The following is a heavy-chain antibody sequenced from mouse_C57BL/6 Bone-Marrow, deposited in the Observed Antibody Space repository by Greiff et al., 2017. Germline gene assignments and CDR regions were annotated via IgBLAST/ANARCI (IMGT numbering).Heavy chain of an antibody. Sequence: EVQLVESGAELVRPGASVKLSCTASGFNFKDDYMHWVKQRPEQGLEWIGWIDPENGDTEYASKFQGKATITADTSSNTAYLQLSSLTSEDTAVYYCSSLIYYDYGLFAYWGQGTLVTVSA. V-gene: IGHV14-4*01. CDR2: IDPENGDT. CDR3: SSLIYYDYGLFAY. D-gene: IGHD2-4*01. CDR1: GFNFKDDY. J-gene: IGHJ3*01.